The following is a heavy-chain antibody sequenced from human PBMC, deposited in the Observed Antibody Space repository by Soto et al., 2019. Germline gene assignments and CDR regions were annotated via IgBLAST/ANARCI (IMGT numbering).Heavy chain of an antibody. V-gene: IGHV4-39*01. Sequence: PSETLSLTCTVSGGSISSSSYYWVWIRQPPGKGLEWIGSIYYGGSTYYNPSLKSRVTISVDTSKNQFSLKLSSVTAADTAVYYCARQPADSYFYCWGQGTLVTVS. CDR3: ARQPADSYFYC. CDR1: GGSISSSSYY. J-gene: IGHJ4*02. CDR2: IYYGGST.